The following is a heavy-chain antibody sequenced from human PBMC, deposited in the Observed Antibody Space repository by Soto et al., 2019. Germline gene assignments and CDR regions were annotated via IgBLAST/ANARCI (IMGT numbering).Heavy chain of an antibody. V-gene: IGHV1-18*01. J-gene: IGHJ4*02. D-gene: IGHD6-19*01. CDR2: ISAYNGNT. CDR3: ASVNSSGYFDY. CDR1: GYTFTSYG. Sequence: APVKVSCKASGYTFTSYGISWVRQAPGQGLEWMGWISAYNGNTNYAQKLQGRVTMTTDTSTSTAYMELRSLRSDDTAVYYCASVNSSGYFDYWGQGTLVTVSS.